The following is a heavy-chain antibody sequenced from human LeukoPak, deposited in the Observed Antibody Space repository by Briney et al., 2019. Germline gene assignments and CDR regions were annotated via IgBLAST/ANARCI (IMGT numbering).Heavy chain of an antibody. Sequence: ASVKVSCKASGYTFTSYGISWVRQAPGQGLEWMGWISAYNGNTNYAQKLQGRVTMTTDTSTSTAYMELRSLRPDDTAVYYCARVPIYGSGSYWSYWGQGTLVTVSS. CDR3: ARVPIYGSGSYWSY. CDR1: GYTFTSYG. D-gene: IGHD3-10*01. CDR2: ISAYNGNT. V-gene: IGHV1-18*01. J-gene: IGHJ4*02.